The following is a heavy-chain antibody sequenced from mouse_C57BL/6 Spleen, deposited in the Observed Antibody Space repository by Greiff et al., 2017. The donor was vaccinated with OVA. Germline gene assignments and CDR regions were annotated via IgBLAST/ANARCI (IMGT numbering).Heavy chain of an antibody. CDR2: IYPGDGDT. CDR3: ARLRDGYPLYYAMDY. CDR1: GYAFSSSW. V-gene: IGHV1-82*01. Sequence: QVQLQQSGPELVKPGASVKISCKASGYAFSSSWMNWVKQRPGKGLEWIGRIYPGDGDTNYNGKFKGKATLTADKSSSTAYMQLSSLTSEDSAVYFCARLRDGYPLYYAMDYWGQGTSVTVSS. D-gene: IGHD2-3*01. J-gene: IGHJ4*01.